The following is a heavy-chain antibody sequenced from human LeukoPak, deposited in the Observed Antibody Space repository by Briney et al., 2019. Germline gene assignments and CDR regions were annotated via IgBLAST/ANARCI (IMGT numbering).Heavy chain of an antibody. CDR2: IYYSGST. CDR1: GFTFDDYA. CDR3: ARRQGRRTRGAFDI. V-gene: IGHV4-30-4*07. Sequence: LRLSCAASGFTFDDYAMHWVRQAPGKGLEWIGYIYYSGSTYYNPSLKSRVTISVDTSKNQFSLKLSSVTAADTAVYYCARRQGRRTRGAFDIWGQGTMVTVSS. J-gene: IGHJ3*02.